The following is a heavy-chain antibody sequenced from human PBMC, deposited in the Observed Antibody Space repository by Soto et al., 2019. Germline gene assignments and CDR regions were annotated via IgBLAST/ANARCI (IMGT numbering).Heavy chain of an antibody. CDR1: GFTFSSYA. CDR3: TKYHPTAPPLPESAF. J-gene: IGHJ4*02. D-gene: IGHD4-17*01. Sequence: EVQLLESGGDLIQPGGSLRLSCAASGFTFSSYAMSWVRQAPGKGLEWVSAISSSGGSTFYADSVKGRFTISRDNSRNPLSLLTNSLRAQDTAIYFCTKYHPTAPPLPESAFRGQGPLVSVSS. V-gene: IGHV3-23*01. CDR2: ISSSGGST.